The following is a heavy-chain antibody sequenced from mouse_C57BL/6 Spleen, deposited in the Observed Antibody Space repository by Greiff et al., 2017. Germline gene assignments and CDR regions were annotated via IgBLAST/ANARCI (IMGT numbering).Heavy chain of an antibody. Sequence: QVQLKQSGAELMKPGASVKLSCKATGYTFTGYWIEWVKQRPGHGLEWIGEILPGSGSTNYNEKFKGKATFTADTSSSTAYMQLSSLTSEDSAVYFCAPITTVVATGAMDYWGQGTSATVSS. J-gene: IGHJ4*01. CDR3: APITTVVATGAMDY. V-gene: IGHV1-9*01. CDR2: ILPGSGST. D-gene: IGHD1-1*01. CDR1: GYTFTGYW.